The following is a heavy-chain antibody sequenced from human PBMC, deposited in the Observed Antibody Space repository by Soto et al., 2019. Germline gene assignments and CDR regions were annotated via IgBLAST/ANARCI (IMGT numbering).Heavy chain of an antibody. D-gene: IGHD6-19*01. CDR2: IIPIFGTA. CDR3: ARRVSVAGRAKYYFDY. CDR1: GGTFSSYA. J-gene: IGHJ4*02. Sequence: GASVKVSCKASGGTFSSYAISWVRQAPGQGLEWMGGIIPIFGTANYAQKFQGRVTITADESTSTAYMELRSLRSDDTAVYYCARRVSVAGRAKYYFDYWGQGTLVTVSS. V-gene: IGHV1-69*13.